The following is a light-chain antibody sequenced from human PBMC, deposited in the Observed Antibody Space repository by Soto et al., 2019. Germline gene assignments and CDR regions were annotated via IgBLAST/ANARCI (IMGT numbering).Light chain of an antibody. Sequence: QSLLNQPAYLSGSYGHSIALSCTGTSRDFGGGDNYVSWYQQHPGKAPKLIIYDVSNRPSGVSNRFSGSKSGTTASLTISGLQAEDEADYYCSSFTTTSTYVFGPGTKVTVL. CDR3: SSFTTTSTYV. CDR1: SRDFGGGDNY. CDR2: DVS. V-gene: IGLV2-14*01. J-gene: IGLJ1*01.